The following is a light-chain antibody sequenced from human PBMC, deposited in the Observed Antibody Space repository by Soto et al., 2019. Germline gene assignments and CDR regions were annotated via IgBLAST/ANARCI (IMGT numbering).Light chain of an antibody. CDR1: QSVFYSPNNKNY. V-gene: IGKV4-1*01. CDR2: WAS. CDR3: QQYFSIPLT. Sequence: DIVMTQSPDSLAVSLGERATINCKSSQSVFYSPNNKNYLAWYQQKPGQTPKLLIYWASTRESGVPDLFSGSGSGTDFTLTISSLQAEDVAVYYCQQYFSIPLTFGGGTKVETK. J-gene: IGKJ4*01.